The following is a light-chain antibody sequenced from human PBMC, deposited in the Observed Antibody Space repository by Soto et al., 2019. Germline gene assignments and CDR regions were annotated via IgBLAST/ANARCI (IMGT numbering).Light chain of an antibody. CDR3: QQYDNWPPCT. V-gene: IGKV3-15*01. Sequence: EIVMTQSPVTLSVSPGERATLSCRASESVGSNLAWYQQKPGQPPRLLIYDTSTRATGVPARFSGSGSGTEFSLTISSLQSEDFAVYYCQQYDNWPPCTFGQGTKLEVK. CDR2: DTS. J-gene: IGKJ2*02. CDR1: ESVGSN.